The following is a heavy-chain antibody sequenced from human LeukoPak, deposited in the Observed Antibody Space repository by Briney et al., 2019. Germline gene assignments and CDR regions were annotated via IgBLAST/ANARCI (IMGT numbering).Heavy chain of an antibody. J-gene: IGHJ4*02. Sequence: PGGSLRLSCAASGFTFSSYWMHWVRQAPGKGLVWVSRINSDGSSTSYADSVQGRFTISRDQVRNTLYLQMICMRAEDTAVYYCARAPSIFGVGTPVDYWGQGTLVTVSS. V-gene: IGHV3-74*01. CDR1: GFTFSSYW. D-gene: IGHD3-3*01. CDR2: INSDGSST. CDR3: ARAPSIFGVGTPVDY.